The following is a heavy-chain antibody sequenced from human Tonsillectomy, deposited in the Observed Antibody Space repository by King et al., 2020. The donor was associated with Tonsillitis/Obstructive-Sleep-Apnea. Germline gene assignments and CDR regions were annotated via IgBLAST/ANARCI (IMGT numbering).Heavy chain of an antibody. J-gene: IGHJ4*02. Sequence: VQLVESGGGLIQPGGSLRLSCAASGFTVSSNYMSWVRPAPGKGLEWVSVIYSGGSPYYADSVKGRFTISRGNSKNTLYLQMNSLRAEDTAVYYCATSPVSGSSFYFDYWGQGTLVTVSS. CDR2: IYSGGSP. CDR3: ATSPVSGSSFYFDY. CDR1: GFTVSSNY. V-gene: IGHV3-53*01. D-gene: IGHD6-6*01.